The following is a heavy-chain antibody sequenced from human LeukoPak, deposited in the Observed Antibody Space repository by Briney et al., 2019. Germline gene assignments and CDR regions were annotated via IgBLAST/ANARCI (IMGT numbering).Heavy chain of an antibody. V-gene: IGHV4-59*01. J-gene: IGHJ5*02. CDR3: ARGYSSNWYSGFDP. CDR1: GGSISSYY. Sequence: SETLSLTCTVSGGSISSYYWSWIRQPPGKGLEWIGHIYYSGSTNYNPPLTSRVTISVDTSKNQFSLKLSSVTAADTAVYYCARGYSSNWYSGFDPWGQGTLVTVSS. D-gene: IGHD6-13*01. CDR2: IYYSGST.